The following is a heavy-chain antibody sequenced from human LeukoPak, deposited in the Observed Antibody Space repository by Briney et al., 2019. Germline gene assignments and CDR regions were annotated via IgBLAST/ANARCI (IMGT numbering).Heavy chain of an antibody. V-gene: IGHV3-9*01. Sequence: GGSLRLSCAASGFTFDDYAMHWVRQAPGKGLEWVSGISWNSGSIGYADSVKGRFTISRDNAKNSLYLQMNSLRAEDTALYYCAKSPNYSSGRRYYYYYGMDVWGRGTTVTVSS. CDR2: ISWNSGSI. D-gene: IGHD6-19*01. CDR1: GFTFDDYA. J-gene: IGHJ6*02. CDR3: AKSPNYSSGRRYYYYYGMDV.